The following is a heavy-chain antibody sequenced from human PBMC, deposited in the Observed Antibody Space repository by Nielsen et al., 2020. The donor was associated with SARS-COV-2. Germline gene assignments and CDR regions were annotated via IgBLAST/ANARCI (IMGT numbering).Heavy chain of an antibody. D-gene: IGHD6-13*01. CDR3: ARAEEQQLLNFDY. J-gene: IGHJ4*02. V-gene: IGHV1-69*04. CDR2: IIPILGIA. Sequence: WVRQAPGQGLEWMGRIIPILGIANYAQKFQGRVTITRDTSASTAYMELSSLRSEDTAVYYCARAEEQQLLNFDYWGQGTLVTVSS.